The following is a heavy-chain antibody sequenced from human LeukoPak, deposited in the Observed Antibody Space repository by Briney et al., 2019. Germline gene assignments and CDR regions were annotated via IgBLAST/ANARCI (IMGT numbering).Heavy chain of an antibody. V-gene: IGHV3-30-3*01. CDR1: GFTFSSYA. CDR3: ARDGVGAAAGDYYCYYGMDV. D-gene: IGHD6-13*01. Sequence: GGSLRLSCAASGFTFSSYAMHWVRQAPGKGLEWVAVISYDGSNKYYADSVKGRFTISRDNSKNTLYLQMNSLRAEDTAVYYCARDGVGAAAGDYYCYYGMDVWGQGTTVTVSS. CDR2: ISYDGSNK. J-gene: IGHJ6*02.